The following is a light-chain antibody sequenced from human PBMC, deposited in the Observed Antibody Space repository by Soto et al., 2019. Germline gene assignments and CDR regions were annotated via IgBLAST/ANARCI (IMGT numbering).Light chain of an antibody. Sequence: QSALTQPASVSVSPGQSITISCTGTSSDVGGYKFVSWYQHHPGKAPKLIIYEVSNRPSGVSNRFSGSKSGNTASLTISGLQAEYEADYYCSSYTRSSSVVFGGGTKLTVL. CDR2: EVS. CDR3: SSYTRSSSVV. CDR1: SSDVGGYKF. J-gene: IGLJ2*01. V-gene: IGLV2-14*01.